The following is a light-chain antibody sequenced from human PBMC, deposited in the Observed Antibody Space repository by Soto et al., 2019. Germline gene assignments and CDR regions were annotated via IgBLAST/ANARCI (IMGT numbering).Light chain of an antibody. CDR1: SSDIGAYNY. Sequence: QSVLTQPASVSGSPGQSITISCTGTSSDIGAYNYVSWYQQHPSKAPKLIISEVSDRPSGVSNRFSGSKSGNTASLTISGLQAEDEAEYFCSSYTTTNTLWVFGGGTKVTVL. J-gene: IGLJ3*02. V-gene: IGLV2-14*01. CDR2: EVS. CDR3: SSYTTTNTLWV.